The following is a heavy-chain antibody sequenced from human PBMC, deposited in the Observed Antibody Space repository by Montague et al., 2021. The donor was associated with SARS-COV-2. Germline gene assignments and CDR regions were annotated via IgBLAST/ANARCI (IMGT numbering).Heavy chain of an antibody. CDR1: GFTFSSIS. D-gene: IGHD2-15*01. J-gene: IGHJ6*02. CDR2: ISSESAYI. V-gene: IGHV3-21*01. CDR3: ARFETSKFYSSGMDV. Sequence: SLRLSCAASGFTFSSISMNWVRQAPGKRLEWVSSISSESAYIVYAESVRGRFTISRDNAQNLLYLLMNSLRAEDTAVYYCARFETSKFYSSGMDVWGQGTTVTVSS.